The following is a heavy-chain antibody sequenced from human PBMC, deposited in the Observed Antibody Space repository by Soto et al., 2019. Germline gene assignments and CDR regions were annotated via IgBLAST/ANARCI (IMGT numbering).Heavy chain of an antibody. Sequence: GGSLRLSCAASGFTFSSYAMHWVRQAPGKGLEWVAVISYDGSNKYYADSVKGRFTISRDNSKNTLYLQMNSLRAEDTAVYYCARDYSGWFSPVRYYFDYWGQGTLVTVSS. V-gene: IGHV3-30-3*01. D-gene: IGHD6-19*01. J-gene: IGHJ4*02. CDR1: GFTFSSYA. CDR3: ARDYSGWFSPVRYYFDY. CDR2: ISYDGSNK.